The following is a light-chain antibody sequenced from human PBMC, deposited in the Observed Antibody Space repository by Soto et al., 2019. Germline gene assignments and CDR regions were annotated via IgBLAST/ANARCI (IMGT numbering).Light chain of an antibody. J-gene: IGKJ1*01. Sequence: DIQMTQSPSTLSASVGDRVTITCRASQSISSWLAWYQQKPGKAPKLLIYKASSLESRVPSRFSGSRSGTDFPLVLSMLPPDDFTVYSSQQYKTCHTCTFGHGTKVELK. CDR3: QQYKTCHTCT. CDR1: QSISSW. CDR2: KAS. V-gene: IGKV1-5*03.